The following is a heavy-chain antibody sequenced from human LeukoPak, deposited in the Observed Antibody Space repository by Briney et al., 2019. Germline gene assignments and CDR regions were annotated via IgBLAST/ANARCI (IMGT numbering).Heavy chain of an antibody. CDR2: TYYRSKWYN. V-gene: IGHV6-1*01. CDR3: ARESPMDSRLRLWGWFDP. J-gene: IGHJ5*02. D-gene: IGHD2-21*02. Sequence: SQTLSLTCDISGDSVSNSSVAWNWIRQSPSRGLEWLGSTYYRSKWYNDYVTSVKSRLMITPDTSKNQFTLQLKSVTPDDTAVYYCARESPMDSRLRLWGWFDPWGQGTLVTVSS. CDR1: GDSVSNSSVA.